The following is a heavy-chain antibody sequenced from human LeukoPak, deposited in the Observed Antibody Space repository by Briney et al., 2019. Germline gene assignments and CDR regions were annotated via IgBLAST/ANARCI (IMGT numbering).Heavy chain of an antibody. CDR2: ISGSGGST. J-gene: IGHJ5*02. D-gene: IGHD6-13*01. CDR1: GFTFSSYA. Sequence: GGSLRLSCAASGFTFSSYAMSWVRQAPGKGLEWVSAISGSGGSTYYADSVKGRFTISRDNSKNTLYLQMNSLRAEDTAVYYCAKDNYHSSSFLNWSDPWGQGTLVTVSS. V-gene: IGHV3-23*01. CDR3: AKDNYHSSSFLNWSDP.